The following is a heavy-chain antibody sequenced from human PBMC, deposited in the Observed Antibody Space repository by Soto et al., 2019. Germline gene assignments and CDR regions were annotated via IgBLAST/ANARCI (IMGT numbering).Heavy chain of an antibody. CDR2: IHPSGDT. J-gene: IGHJ1*01. Sequence: QVQLVQSGAEVKKPGASVKVACKASGYKFTTYFNHWVRQAPGQGLEWMGMIHPSGDTGYGQKFRGRVTMTIDTSTTTAYMELRNLTSEDTAIYFSVRGYCTTTPCSGDFQHWGQGTLVTVSS. CDR1: GYKFTTYF. V-gene: IGHV1-46*01. D-gene: IGHD2-8*01. CDR3: VRGYCTTTPCSGDFQH.